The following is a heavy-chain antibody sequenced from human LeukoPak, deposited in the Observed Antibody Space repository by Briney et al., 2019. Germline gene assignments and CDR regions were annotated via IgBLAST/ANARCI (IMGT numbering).Heavy chain of an antibody. V-gene: IGHV3-66*04. CDR2: IYSGGST. CDR3: ARLQDY. CDR1: GFIVSSNH. Sequence: GGSLRLSCAASGFIVSSNHMNWVRQAPGKGLEWVSVIYSGGSTYYADSVKGRFTISRDNAKNSLYLQMNSLRAEDTAVYYCARLQDYWGQGTLVTVSS. J-gene: IGHJ4*02. D-gene: IGHD4-11*01.